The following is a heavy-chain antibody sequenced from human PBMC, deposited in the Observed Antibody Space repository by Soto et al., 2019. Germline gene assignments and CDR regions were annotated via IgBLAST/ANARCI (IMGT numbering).Heavy chain of an antibody. CDR3: ARGVPYCGGDCTYYFDY. D-gene: IGHD2-21*02. V-gene: IGHV4-34*01. J-gene: IGHJ4*02. CDR1: GGSFSGYY. CDR2: INHSGST. Sequence: SETLSLTCAVYGGSFSGYYWSWIRQPPGKGLEWIGEINHSGSTNYNPSLKSRVTISVDTSKNQFSLKLSSVTAADTAVYYCARGVPYCGGDCTYYFDYWGQGTLVTVSS.